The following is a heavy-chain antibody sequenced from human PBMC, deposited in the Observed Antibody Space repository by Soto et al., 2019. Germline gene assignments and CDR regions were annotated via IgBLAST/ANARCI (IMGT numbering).Heavy chain of an antibody. Sequence: GGSLRLSCAASGFTFDDYTMHWVRQAPGKGLEWVSLISWDGGSTYYADSVKGRFTISRDNSKNSLYLQMNSLRTEDTALYYCAKDMAPSVDSGSYYWNYYYGMDVWGQGTTVTVSS. D-gene: IGHD1-26*01. CDR1: GFTFDDYT. V-gene: IGHV3-43*01. CDR2: ISWDGGST. J-gene: IGHJ6*02. CDR3: AKDMAPSVDSGSYYWNYYYGMDV.